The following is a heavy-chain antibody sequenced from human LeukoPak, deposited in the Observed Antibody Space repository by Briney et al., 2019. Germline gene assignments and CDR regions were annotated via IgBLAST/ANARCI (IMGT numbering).Heavy chain of an antibody. CDR2: ISYDGSNK. CDR1: GFTFSSYG. J-gene: IGHJ4*02. V-gene: IGHV3-30*18. CDR3: AKDTGGNTAMVIDY. D-gene: IGHD5-18*01. Sequence: GGSLRLSCAASGFTFSSYGMHWVRQAPGKGLEWVAVISYDGSNKYYADSVKGRFIISRDNSKNTLYLQMNSLRAEDTAVYYCAKDTGGNTAMVIDYWGQGTLVTVSS.